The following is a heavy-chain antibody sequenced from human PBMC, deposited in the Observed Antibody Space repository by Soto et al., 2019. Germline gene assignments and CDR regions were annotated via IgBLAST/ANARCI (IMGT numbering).Heavy chain of an antibody. J-gene: IGHJ6*02. Sequence: SETLSLTCAVSGGSISSSNWWSWVRQPPGKGLEWIGEIYHSGSTNYNPSLKSRVTISVDKSKNQFSLKLSSVTAADTAVYYCAAARRAFYYYYYGMDVWGQGTTVTVS. CDR2: IYHSGST. D-gene: IGHD6-6*01. V-gene: IGHV4-4*02. CDR3: AAARRAFYYYYYGMDV. CDR1: GGSISSSNW.